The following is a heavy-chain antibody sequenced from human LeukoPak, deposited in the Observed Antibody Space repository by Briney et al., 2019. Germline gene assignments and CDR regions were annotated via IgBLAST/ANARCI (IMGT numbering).Heavy chain of an antibody. D-gene: IGHD4-17*01. CDR2: IYYSGST. Sequence: SETLSLTCTVSGGSISSSSYYWGWIRQPPGKGLEWIGSIYYSGSTYYNPSLKSRVTISVDTSKNQFSLKLSSVTAADTAVYYCASPGMTTVTALDYWGQGTLVTVSS. CDR3: ASPGMTTVTALDY. V-gene: IGHV4-39*01. J-gene: IGHJ4*02. CDR1: GGSISSSSYY.